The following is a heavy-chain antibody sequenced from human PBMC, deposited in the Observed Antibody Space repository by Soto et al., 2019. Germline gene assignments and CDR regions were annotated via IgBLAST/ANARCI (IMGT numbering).Heavy chain of an antibody. V-gene: IGHV3-30*18. J-gene: IGHJ4*02. CDR1: GFTFSSFG. D-gene: IGHD4-17*01. CDR2: LSDDGSSK. Sequence: QVLLVESGGGVVQPGRSLRISCAVSGFTFSSFGMPWVRQAPGKGLDWVAVLSDDGSSKHYADSLKGRFTISRDNSNNTLYLQMDSLGPEDTAVYYCAKDRWGDFGDLNLPGYWGQGTLVTVSS. CDR3: AKDRWGDFGDLNLPGY.